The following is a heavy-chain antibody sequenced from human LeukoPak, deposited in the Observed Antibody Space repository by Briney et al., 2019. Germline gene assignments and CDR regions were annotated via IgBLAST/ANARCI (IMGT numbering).Heavy chain of an antibody. V-gene: IGHV3-23*01. D-gene: IGHD4-17*01. J-gene: IGHJ4*02. CDR1: GFSFSSYA. CDR3: ARDRGVTTRGDY. Sequence: GGSLRLSCAAYGFSFSSYAMSWVRQAPGKGLEWVSGVSSSGGSTYYADSVKGRFTVYRDNSKNTLYLQMNSLRAEDTAVYYCARDRGVTTRGDYWGQGTLVTVSS. CDR2: VSSSGGST.